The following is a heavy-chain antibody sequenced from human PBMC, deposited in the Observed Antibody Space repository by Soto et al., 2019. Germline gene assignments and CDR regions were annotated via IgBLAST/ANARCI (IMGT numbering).Heavy chain of an antibody. D-gene: IGHD1-1*01. Sequence: LRLSCAASGFTFDDYAMHWVRQAPGKGLEWVSGISWNSGSIGYADSVKGRFTISRDNAKNSLYLQMNSLRAEDTALYYCARYRDYYGMDVWGQGTTVTVSS. CDR3: ARYRDYYGMDV. CDR1: GFTFDDYA. CDR2: ISWNSGSI. J-gene: IGHJ6*02. V-gene: IGHV3-9*01.